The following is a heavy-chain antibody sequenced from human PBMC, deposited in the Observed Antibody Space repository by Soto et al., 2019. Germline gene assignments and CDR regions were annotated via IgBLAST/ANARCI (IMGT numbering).Heavy chain of an antibody. J-gene: IGHJ4*01. CDR2: INPSAGST. Sequence: QVQLVHSGAEVKKPGASVKVSCKASGYTFTNYYMHWVRQAPGQGLVWVGIINPSAGSTTSAEQSQSTNTLTRDTSTSPVYIKLNSLRSEDTAVSYCARDADGHKSWAILYLDHLGQVTLVTVAA. CDR1: GYTFTNYY. V-gene: IGHV1-46*01. D-gene: IGHD2-8*01. CDR3: ARDADGHKSWAILYLDH.